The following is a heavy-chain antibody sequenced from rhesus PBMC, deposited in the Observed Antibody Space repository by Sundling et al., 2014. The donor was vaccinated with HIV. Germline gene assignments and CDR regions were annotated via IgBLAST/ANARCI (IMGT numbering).Heavy chain of an antibody. CDR1: GFSLSTTGMG. Sequence: QVTLRESGPALVKPTQTLTLTCTFSGFSLSTTGMGVGWIRQPPGKTLEWLAHVYWDDDKRYSISLRNRLTISKDTSKNQVVLTMTNMDPVDTATYYCTRVGFGAYYNGLDSWGQGVVVTVSS. CDR3: TRVGFGAYYNGLDS. J-gene: IGHJ6*01. CDR2: VYWDDDK. D-gene: IGHD1-44*01. V-gene: IGHV2-174*02.